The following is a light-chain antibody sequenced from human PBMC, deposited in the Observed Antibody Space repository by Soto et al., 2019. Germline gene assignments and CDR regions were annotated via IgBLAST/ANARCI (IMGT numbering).Light chain of an antibody. CDR2: KAS. J-gene: IGKJ4*01. CDR1: QGVRSW. V-gene: IGKV1-12*01. Sequence: DIQMTQSPSSVSASVGDRVTITCRASQGVRSWLAWYQQKPGTVPKLLIYKASTLQSGVPSRFSGSGSGTEFTLTISSLQPEDFATYYCQQANSFPLTFGGGT. CDR3: QQANSFPLT.